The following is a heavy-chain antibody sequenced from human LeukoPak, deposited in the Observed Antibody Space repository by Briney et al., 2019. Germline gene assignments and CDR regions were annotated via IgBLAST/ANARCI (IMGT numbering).Heavy chain of an antibody. D-gene: IGHD2-2*02. J-gene: IGHJ5*02. CDR2: VSGSSESI. CDR1: GFTFGSYA. V-gene: IGHV3-23*01. CDR3: AKSQPSAISWFDP. Sequence: GESLKISCAASGFTFGSYAMNWVRQAPGKGLEWVSAVSGSSESIYYADSVKGRFTISRDNSKNTLYLQMNSLRAGDTAVYYCAKSQPSAISWFDPWGQGTLVTVSS.